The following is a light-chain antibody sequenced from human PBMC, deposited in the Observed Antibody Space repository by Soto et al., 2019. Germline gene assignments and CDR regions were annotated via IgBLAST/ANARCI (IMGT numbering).Light chain of an antibody. CDR1: QGINNY. CDR2: AAA. Sequence: DIQMTQSPSSLSASVGDRVTITCRASQGINNYLAWYQQKPGKVPELLIYAAATLQSGIPSRFRGSGDGTDFTITISSPQPEDVATYYCQKYNSGPLTFGPGTKVDIK. J-gene: IGKJ3*01. CDR3: QKYNSGPLT. V-gene: IGKV1-27*01.